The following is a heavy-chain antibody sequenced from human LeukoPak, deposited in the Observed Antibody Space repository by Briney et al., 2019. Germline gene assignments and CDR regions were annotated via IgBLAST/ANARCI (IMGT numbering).Heavy chain of an antibody. CDR1: GFTFSSYS. Sequence: PGGSLRLSCAASGFTFSSYSMNWVRQAPGKGLEWVSSISSSSSYIYYADSVKGRFTISRDNSKNSLYLQMNSLRAEDTALYYCAKDRSEGLRFLEWLLDYWGQGTLVTVSS. V-gene: IGHV3-21*04. CDR2: ISSSSSYI. CDR3: AKDRSEGLRFLEWLLDY. J-gene: IGHJ4*02. D-gene: IGHD3-3*01.